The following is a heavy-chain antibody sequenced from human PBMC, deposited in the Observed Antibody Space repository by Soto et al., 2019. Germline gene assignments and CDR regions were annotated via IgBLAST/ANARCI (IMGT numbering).Heavy chain of an antibody. D-gene: IGHD2-15*01. J-gene: IGHJ5*02. CDR2: TYYRSKWYN. V-gene: IGHV6-1*01. CDR1: GDSVSSNSAA. Sequence: QSQTLSLTCAISGDSVSSNSAAWNWIRQSPSRGLEWLGRTYYRSKWYNDYAVSVKSRITINPDTSKNQFSLQLNSVTPEDTAVYYCARNLGYCSGGSCYHWFDPWGQGTLVTVSS. CDR3: ARNLGYCSGGSCYHWFDP.